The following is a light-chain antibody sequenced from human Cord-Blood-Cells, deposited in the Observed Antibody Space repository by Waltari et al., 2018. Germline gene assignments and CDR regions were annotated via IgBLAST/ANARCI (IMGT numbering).Light chain of an antibody. CDR1: QSISSY. J-gene: IGKJ2*02. CDR3: QQSYSTLWGT. Sequence: DLQMTQSPSSLPAALVDRAAVPCRARQSISSYLNWYQQKPGKAPKLLIYAPSSLQSGVPSMFSCSGSGTDFTLTISSLQPEAFATDYCQQSYSTLWGTFGQATKLEIK. CDR2: APS. V-gene: IGKV1-39*01.